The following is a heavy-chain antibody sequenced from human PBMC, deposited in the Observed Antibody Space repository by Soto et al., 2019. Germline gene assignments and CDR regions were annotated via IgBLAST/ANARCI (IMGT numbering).Heavy chain of an antibody. CDR3: ARDIAAAKEGS. D-gene: IGHD6-13*01. V-gene: IGHV3-53*01. CDR1: GFTVSSIY. CDR2: IYSGGST. J-gene: IGHJ5*02. Sequence: EVQLVESGGGLIQPGGSLRLSCAASGFTVSSIYMSWVRQAPGKGLEWVSVIYSGGSTYYADSVKGRFTISRDNSKNTLYLQMNSLRAEDTAVYYCARDIAAAKEGSWGQGTLVTVSS.